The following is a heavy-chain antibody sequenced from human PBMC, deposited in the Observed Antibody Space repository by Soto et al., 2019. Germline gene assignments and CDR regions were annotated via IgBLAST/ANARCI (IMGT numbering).Heavy chain of an antibody. D-gene: IGHD2-2*01. J-gene: IGHJ6*01. CDR3: ASPYCSSTRCQYYYYYGMDV. CDR2: ISSSSSYI. CDR1: GFTFSSYS. V-gene: IGHV3-21*01. Sequence: EVQLVESGGGLVKPGGSLRLSCSASGFTFSSYSMNWVRQAPGKGLEWVSSISSSSSYIYYADSVKGRFTISRDNAKNSLYLQMNSLRGEDTAVYYCASPYCSSTRCQYYYYYGMDVWGQGTTVTVSS.